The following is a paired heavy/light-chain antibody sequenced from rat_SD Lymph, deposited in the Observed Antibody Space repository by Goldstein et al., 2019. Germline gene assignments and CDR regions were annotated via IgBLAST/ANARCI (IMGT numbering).Heavy chain of an antibody. J-gene: IGHJ3*01. CDR1: GYTFTDYA. CDR2: INTYTGKP. Sequence: QIQLVQSGPELKKPGESVKISCKASGYTFTDYAMHWVKQVPGKGLKWMGWINTYTGKPTYADDFKGRFVFSLEASASTANLQISNLKNEDTANVFCASQGFAYWGQGTLVTVSS. CDR3: ASQGFAY. V-gene: IGHV9-4*01.
Light chain of an antibody. V-gene: IGKV4S4*01. CDR3: QQWSSNPIT. Sequence: EIVLTQSPTTTAASPGEKVTITCLASSSVSNMYWYQQKSGASPKLLIYSTSSLASGVPDRFSGSGSGTSYSLTINTMEAEDAATYYCQQWSSNPITFGSGTKLEIK. J-gene: IGKJ5*01. CDR2: STS. CDR1: SSVSN.